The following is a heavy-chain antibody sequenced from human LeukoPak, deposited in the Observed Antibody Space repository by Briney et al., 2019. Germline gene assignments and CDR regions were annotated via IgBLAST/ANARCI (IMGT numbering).Heavy chain of an antibody. CDR1: GFTLSNYA. CDR3: VQWADYDVLTGYYGPDY. Sequence: GGSLRLSCAASGFTLSNYAMRGVRHGPGEGVEGVSAITGSGAVTYYADSVKGRFTISRENSNNTLYLQLNSLRAEDTDVYDWVQWADYDVLTGYYGPDYWGQGTLVTVS. V-gene: IGHV3-23*01. CDR2: ITGSGAVT. J-gene: IGHJ4*02. D-gene: IGHD3-9*01.